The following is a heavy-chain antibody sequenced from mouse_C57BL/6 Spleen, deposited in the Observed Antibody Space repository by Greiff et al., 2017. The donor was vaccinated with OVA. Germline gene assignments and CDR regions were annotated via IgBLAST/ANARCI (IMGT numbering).Heavy chain of an antibody. CDR2: IRNTANGSTT. J-gene: IGHJ2*01. Sequence: VQLVESGGGLVQPGGSLSLSCAASGFTFTDYYMSWVRQPPGKALEWLGFIRNTANGSTTEYSASVKGRFTISRDNSQSILYLQMNALRAEDSATYYCARYDDYDAGVDDWGQGTTLTVSS. CDR1: GFTFTDYY. V-gene: IGHV7-3*01. D-gene: IGHD2-4*01. CDR3: ARYDDYDAGVDD.